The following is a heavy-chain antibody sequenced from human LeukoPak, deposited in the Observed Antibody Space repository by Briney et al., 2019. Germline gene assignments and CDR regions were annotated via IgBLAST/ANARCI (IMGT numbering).Heavy chain of an antibody. CDR1: GGSITSDH. J-gene: IGHJ3*02. Sequence: PSETLSLTCTVSGGSITSDHWNWIRQPPGKGLEWIGCIYYSGSTYYNPSLKSRVTISVDMSKIQFSLRLTSVTAADTAVYYCARKNDFDIWGQGTLVTVSS. V-gene: IGHV4-59*01. CDR2: IYYSGST. D-gene: IGHD2/OR15-2a*01. CDR3: ARKNDFDI.